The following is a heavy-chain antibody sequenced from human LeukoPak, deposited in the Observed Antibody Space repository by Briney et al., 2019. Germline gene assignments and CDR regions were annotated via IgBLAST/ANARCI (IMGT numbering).Heavy chain of an antibody. CDR3: VRHWECSSTSCYLGLDY. CDR2: IYHSGST. V-gene: IGHV4-38-2*01. Sequence: SETLSLTCAVSGYSISSGYYWGWIRQPPGKGLEWIGSIYHSGSTYYNPSLKGRVTISVDTSKNQFSLKLSSVTAADTAVYYCVRHWECSSTSCYLGLDYSCQGTLVTVSS. J-gene: IGHJ4*02. CDR1: GYSISSGYY. D-gene: IGHD2-2*01.